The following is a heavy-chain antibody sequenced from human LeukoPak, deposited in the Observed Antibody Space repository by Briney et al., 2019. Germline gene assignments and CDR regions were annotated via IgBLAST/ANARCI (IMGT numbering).Heavy chain of an antibody. J-gene: IGHJ4*02. CDR2: ISGGGGTT. V-gene: IGHV3-23*01. D-gene: IGHD3-22*01. Sequence: GGSLRLSCAASGFTFSNYAMSWVRQAPGKGLEWVSGISGGGGTTYYADSVKGRFTISRDNSRNTLYLQMHSLRAEDTAVYYCAKDRVYYFDSSGYSCDYWGQGSLVTVSS. CDR3: AKDRVYYFDSSGYSCDY. CDR1: GFTFSNYA.